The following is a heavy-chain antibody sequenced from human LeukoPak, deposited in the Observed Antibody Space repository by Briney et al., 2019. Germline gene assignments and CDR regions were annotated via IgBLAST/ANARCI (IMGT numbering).Heavy chain of an antibody. CDR3: AREVEDYGDYASLDY. D-gene: IGHD4-17*01. Sequence: GASVKVSCKASGYTFTSYAMNWVRQAPGQGLEWMGWINTNTGNPTYAQGFTGRFVFSLDTSVSTAYLQISSLKAEDTAVYYCAREVEDYGDYASLDYWGQGTLVTVSS. CDR2: INTNTGNP. V-gene: IGHV7-4-1*02. J-gene: IGHJ4*02. CDR1: GYTFTSYA.